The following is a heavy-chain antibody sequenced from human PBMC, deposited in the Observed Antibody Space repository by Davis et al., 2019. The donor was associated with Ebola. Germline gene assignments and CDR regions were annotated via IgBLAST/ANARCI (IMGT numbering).Heavy chain of an antibody. J-gene: IGHJ4*02. CDR2: IYAGDSDT. Sequence: KVSCKGSGYSFSTYWIAWVRQTPAKGLEWMGIIYAGDSDTRYSPSFEGQVTISVDRSISTAYLQWSSLKASDTAMYYCARGTDGYNPGGYFDSWGQGTLVTVSS. V-gene: IGHV5-51*01. CDR1: GYSFSTYW. CDR3: ARGTDGYNPGGYFDS. D-gene: IGHD5-24*01.